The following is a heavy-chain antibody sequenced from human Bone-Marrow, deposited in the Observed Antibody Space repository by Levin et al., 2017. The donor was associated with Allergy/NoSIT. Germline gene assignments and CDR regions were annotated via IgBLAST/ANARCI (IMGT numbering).Heavy chain of an antibody. Sequence: KPGESLKISCKASGYTFNGYYIHWVRQAPGQGLEWMGWLDPHNGGGNYAQKFQGRVTVTSDTSITTAYLELRSLRSDDTAMYYCARYFRTGGHTPYYFDIWGQGTQVTVSS. D-gene: IGHD3/OR15-3a*01. J-gene: IGHJ4*02. V-gene: IGHV1-2*02. CDR1: GYTFNGYY. CDR2: LDPHNGGG. CDR3: ARYFRTGGHTPYYFDI.